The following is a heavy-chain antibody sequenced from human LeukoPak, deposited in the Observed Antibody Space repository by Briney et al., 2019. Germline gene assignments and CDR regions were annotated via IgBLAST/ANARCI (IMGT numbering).Heavy chain of an antibody. J-gene: IGHJ4*02. D-gene: IGHD3-22*01. Sequence: PSETLSLTCTVSGASISSYYWTWIRQPPGKGLGWIGEINHSGSTNYNPSLKSRVTISVDTSKNQFSLKLSSVTAADTAVYYCARGGGSSGYYYSYWGQGTLVTVSS. CDR1: GASISSYY. CDR2: INHSGST. V-gene: IGHV4-34*01. CDR3: ARGGGSSGYYYSY.